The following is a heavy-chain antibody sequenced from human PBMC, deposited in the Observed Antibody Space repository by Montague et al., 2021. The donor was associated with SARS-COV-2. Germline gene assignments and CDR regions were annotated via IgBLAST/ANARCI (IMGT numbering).Heavy chain of an antibody. CDR1: GGAMSSYY. V-gene: IGHV4-59*08. CDR3: ARHGCSSGRHRCGFDP. D-gene: IGHD6-19*01. J-gene: IGHJ5*02. Sequence: SESQSLAYTVSGGAMSSYYWGWIRQPPGKGLEWIGYIYYSGSTNYNPSLKSRVTISVDTSKNQFSLKLSSVTAADTAAYYCARHGCSSGRHRCGFDPWGQGTLVTVSS. CDR2: IYYSGST.